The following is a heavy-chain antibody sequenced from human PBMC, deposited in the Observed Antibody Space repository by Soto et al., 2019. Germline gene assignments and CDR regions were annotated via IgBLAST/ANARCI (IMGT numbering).Heavy chain of an antibody. CDR3: AVLLAGGGGDGN. D-gene: IGHD3-10*01. Sequence: QVQLQESGPGLVKPSETLSLTCTVSGASVNSRDYHWSWIRQPPGRGLEWIGQVQNGGTTEFDSPSLKCRLTFSIDASKNQFSLQLNSVTAADTARYYCAVLLAGGGGDGNWGQGTLVTVSS. J-gene: IGHJ4*02. V-gene: IGHV4-61*08. CDR2: VQNGGTT. CDR1: GASVNSRDYH.